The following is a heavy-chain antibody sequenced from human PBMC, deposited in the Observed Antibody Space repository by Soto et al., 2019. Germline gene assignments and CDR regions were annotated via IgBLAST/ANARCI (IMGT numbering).Heavy chain of an antibody. CDR1: GFTFRSAA. CDR2: ISYDGGNK. Sequence: QVQLVESGGGVVQPGRSLRLSCVASGFTFRSAAMHWVRQSPDKGLEWVAVISYDGGNKYYADSVKGRFTISRDNSKSRLYLQMNSLRVEDTAGYYCARFAGPYYFDFWGQGTLVTVSS. CDR3: ARFAGPYYFDF. V-gene: IGHV3-30-3*01. J-gene: IGHJ4*02.